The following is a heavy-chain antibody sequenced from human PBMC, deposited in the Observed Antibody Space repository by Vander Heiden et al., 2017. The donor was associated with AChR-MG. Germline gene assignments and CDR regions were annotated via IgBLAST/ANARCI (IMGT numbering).Heavy chain of an antibody. J-gene: IGHJ4*02. CDR3: ARDFFYFGSGSTSYYFDS. CDR1: GYTFTDYY. D-gene: IGHD3-10*01. V-gene: IGHV1-2*06. Sequence: QVHLVQSEADVKMPGASVKVSCKASGYTFTDYYSNWVRQAPGQGLEWLGRSNPNNGGTVYAQKFQGRVTLTRDTSVSTAYMELGRLRSDDTAVYYCARDFFYFGSGSTSYYFDSWGQGTLVTVSS. CDR2: SNPNNGGT.